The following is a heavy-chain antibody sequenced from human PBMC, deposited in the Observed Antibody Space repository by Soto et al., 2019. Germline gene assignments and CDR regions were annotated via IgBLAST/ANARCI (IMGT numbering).Heavy chain of an antibody. V-gene: IGHV4-61*02. CDR3: AREGYDFWSGTRAWFDP. CDR1: GGSVSSGSYY. D-gene: IGHD3-3*01. Sequence: SEALSLTCTVSGGSVSSGSYYWSWLRQPAGKGLEWIGRIYTSGSTNYNPSLKSRVTMSVDTSKNQFSLKLSSVTAADTAVDYCAREGYDFWSGTRAWFDPWGQGTRVTVSS. J-gene: IGHJ5*02. CDR2: IYTSGST.